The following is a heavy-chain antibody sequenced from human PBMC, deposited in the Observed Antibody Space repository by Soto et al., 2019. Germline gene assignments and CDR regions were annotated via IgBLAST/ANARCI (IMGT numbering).Heavy chain of an antibody. CDR3: ARGVYGSGNYYTGPSAFDI. Sequence: QVQLEQSGAEVKKPGSSVKVSCKASGGTLSDHGVAWLRQAPGQGLEWMGGTIPVFNTAKYAQKVQGRGTVTADKFTNIAYMELSSLRSEDTAFYFCARGVYGSGNYYTGPSAFDIWGQGTMVIVSS. J-gene: IGHJ3*02. CDR1: GGTLSDHG. V-gene: IGHV1-69*06. D-gene: IGHD3-10*01. CDR2: TIPVFNTA.